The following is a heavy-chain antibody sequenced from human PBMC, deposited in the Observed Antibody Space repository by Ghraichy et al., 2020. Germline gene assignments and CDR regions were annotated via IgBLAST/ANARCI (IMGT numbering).Heavy chain of an antibody. V-gene: IGHV3-48*03. CDR1: GFTFSNFE. D-gene: IGHD3-22*01. CDR3: SRSYYDSGGSQVRGDY. CDR2: ISSGGTTI. J-gene: IGHJ4*02. Sequence: GGSLRLSCAASGFTFSNFEMNWVRQAPGKGLEWVSYISSGGTTIYYADSVKGRFTISRDNAKNSLYLQMNSLRAEDTAVYYCSRSYYDSGGSQVRGDYWGQGTLVTVSS.